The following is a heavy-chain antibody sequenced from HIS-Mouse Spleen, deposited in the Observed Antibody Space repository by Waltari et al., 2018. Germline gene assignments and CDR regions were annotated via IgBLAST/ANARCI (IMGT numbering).Heavy chain of an antibody. CDR1: GCSISSSSYS. CDR3: ARVYDSRYYFDY. J-gene: IGHJ4*02. V-gene: IGHV4-39*07. D-gene: IGHD3-22*01. Sequence: QLQLQESGPGLVKPSDTLSLTCPVSGCSISSSSYSWGWIRQPPGKGLEWIGSIYYSGSTYYNPSLKSRVTISVDTSKNQFSLKLSSVTAADTAVYYCARVYDSRYYFDYWGQGTLVTVSS. CDR2: IYYSGST.